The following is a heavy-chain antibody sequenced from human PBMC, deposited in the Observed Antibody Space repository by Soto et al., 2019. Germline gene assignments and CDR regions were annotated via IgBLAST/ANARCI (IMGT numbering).Heavy chain of an antibody. CDR2: TYYRSKWYN. V-gene: IGHV6-1*01. CDR3: ARAVEMSYYYGMDV. CDR1: GDSVSCNSAA. J-gene: IGHJ6*02. Sequence: SQTLSLTCAISGDSVSCNSAAWNWIRQSPSRGLEWLRRTYYRSKWYNAYAVSVKSRITINPDTSKNHFSLQLNSVTPEDTAVYYCARAVEMSYYYGMDVWGQGTTVTVSS.